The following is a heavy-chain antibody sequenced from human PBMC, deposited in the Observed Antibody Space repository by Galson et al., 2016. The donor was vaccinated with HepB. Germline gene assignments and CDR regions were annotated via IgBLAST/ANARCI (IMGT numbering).Heavy chain of an antibody. CDR3: ARHPKGYCSSSNCASLEIYYVDS. Sequence: EPLSLTCTVPGGSINNSSYYWGWNRQPPGKGLEWIGSVYYSGSTYYNPPLKSRVTLSVDTSKNQFSLKLNSVTAADTAVYFCARHPKGYCSSSNCASLEIYYVDSGGQGTLVTVSS. CDR2: VYYSGST. CDR1: GGSINNSSYY. V-gene: IGHV4-39*01. D-gene: IGHD2-2*01. J-gene: IGHJ4*02.